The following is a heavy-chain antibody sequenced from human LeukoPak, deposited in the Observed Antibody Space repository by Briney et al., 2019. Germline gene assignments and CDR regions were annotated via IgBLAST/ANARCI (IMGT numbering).Heavy chain of an antibody. CDR3: AGGSGGELLPCDS. V-gene: IGHV3-21*06. CDR1: GFTFSSYS. Sequence: GGSLRLSCAASGFTFSSYSMNWVRQAPGKGLEWVSSISSSSSYIYYADSVKGRFTISRDNAKNSLYLQMNSLRAEDTAVYYCAGGSGGELLPCDSGGRETLVPVS. CDR2: ISSSSSYI. D-gene: IGHD3-16*01. J-gene: IGHJ4*02.